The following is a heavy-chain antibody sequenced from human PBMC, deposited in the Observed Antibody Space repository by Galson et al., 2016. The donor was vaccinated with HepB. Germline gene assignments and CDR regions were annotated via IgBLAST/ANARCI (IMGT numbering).Heavy chain of an antibody. CDR2: ISYDGTNK. V-gene: IGHV3-30-3*01. CDR1: GFTFSSYA. D-gene: IGHD3-3*01. Sequence: SLILSCAASGFTFSSYAIHWVRQAPGKGLEWVAVISYDGTNKYYADSVKGRFTISRDNSKNSLYLQMNSLRPEDTAVYYCAKEGHHDFWSGYYNWFAPWGQGTLVTVSS. CDR3: AKEGHHDFWSGYYNWFAP. J-gene: IGHJ5*02.